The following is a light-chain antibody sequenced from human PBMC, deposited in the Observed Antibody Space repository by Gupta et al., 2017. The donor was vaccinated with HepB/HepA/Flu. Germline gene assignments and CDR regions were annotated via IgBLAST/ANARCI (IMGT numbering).Light chain of an antibody. CDR3: SSYTGINNFYV. J-gene: IGLJ1*01. V-gene: IGLV2-8*01. CDR1: SSDIGASDY. CDR2: EVS. Sequence: QSALTQPPSASGSPGQSVTISCTGTSSDIGASDYVSWYQQHPGKAPKLMISEVSKRPSGVPDRFSGSKSGTTASLTVSGLQAEDEADYYCSSYTGINNFYVFGTGTKVTVL.